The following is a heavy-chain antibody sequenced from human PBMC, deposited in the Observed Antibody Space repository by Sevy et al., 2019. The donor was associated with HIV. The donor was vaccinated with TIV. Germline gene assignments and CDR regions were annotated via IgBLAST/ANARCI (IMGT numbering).Heavy chain of an antibody. Sequence: SETLSLTCAVSGASIISSAWWTWVRQPPGKGLEWIGKRYHSGSTTYNPSLKSRVTISVDDSKNQFSLRLKSVTAADTAIYYCARGAIAAAGHSYGMDVWGQGTTVTVSS. V-gene: IGHV4-4*02. CDR3: ARGAIAAAGHSYGMDV. CDR1: GASIISSAW. J-gene: IGHJ6*02. CDR2: RYHSGST. D-gene: IGHD6-13*01.